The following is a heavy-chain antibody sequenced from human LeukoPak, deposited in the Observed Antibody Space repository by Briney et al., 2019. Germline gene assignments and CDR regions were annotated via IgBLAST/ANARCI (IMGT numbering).Heavy chain of an antibody. CDR1: GFSVSTSG. V-gene: IGHV3-23*01. J-gene: IGHJ4*02. D-gene: IGHD6-19*01. CDR2: ISVEGESA. Sequence: GGSLRLSCTVSGFSVSTSGMSWVRQAQGKGLQTISAISVEGESAYYADSVKGRFTISRDNSKNTLYLQMNSLRVEDTAVYYCAQGYSSGWYPHWGQGPLVSISS. CDR3: AQGYSSGWYPH.